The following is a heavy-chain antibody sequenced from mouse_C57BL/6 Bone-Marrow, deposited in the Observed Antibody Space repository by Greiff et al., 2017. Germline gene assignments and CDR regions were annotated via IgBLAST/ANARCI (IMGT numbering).Heavy chain of an antibody. V-gene: IGHV1-85*01. Sequence: QVQLQQSGPELVKPGASVKLSCKASGYTFTRYDINWVKQRPGQGLEWIGWFYPRDGSTKYNEKFKGKATLTVDTSSSTAYMELHSLTSEDSAVYFCARLECGGSSGDWYFDVWGTGTTVTVSS. CDR3: ARLECGGSSGDWYFDV. CDR1: GYTFTRYD. J-gene: IGHJ1*03. D-gene: IGHD1-1*01. CDR2: FYPRDGST.